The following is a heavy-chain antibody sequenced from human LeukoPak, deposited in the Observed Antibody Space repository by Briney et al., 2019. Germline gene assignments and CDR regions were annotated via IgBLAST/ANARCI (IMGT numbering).Heavy chain of an antibody. CDR3: GKSYDPSTRYRGSDN. Sequence: GGSLRLSCAASGFTFSSYAMHWVRQAPGKGVEWVAVITHDDKNRDYIESVKGRFTISRDNSRNTVYLQMNSLRAEDTAVYYWGKSYDPSTRYRGSDNWGQGALVTVSS. CDR2: ITHDDKNR. J-gene: IGHJ4*02. V-gene: IGHV3-30*18. D-gene: IGHD1-26*01. CDR1: GFTFSSYA.